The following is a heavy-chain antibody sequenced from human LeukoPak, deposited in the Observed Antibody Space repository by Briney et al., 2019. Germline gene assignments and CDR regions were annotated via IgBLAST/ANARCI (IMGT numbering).Heavy chain of an antibody. CDR2: LYSGGSA. J-gene: IGHJ6*02. CDR3: ARDSETETGWYYYGMDV. Sequence: GGSLRLSCAASGSTVSRNYMNWVRQAPGKGLEWIAVLYSGGSAYYADSVKGRFTISRDNSKNTLYLQIYSLRAEDTAVYYCARDSETETGWYYYGMDVWGQGTTVTVSS. D-gene: IGHD2-21*02. CDR1: GSTVSRNY. V-gene: IGHV3-53*01.